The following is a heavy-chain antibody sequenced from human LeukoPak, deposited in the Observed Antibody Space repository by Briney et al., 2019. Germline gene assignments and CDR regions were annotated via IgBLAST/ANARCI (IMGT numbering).Heavy chain of an antibody. CDR2: IYYSGST. D-gene: IGHD3-10*01. CDR3: ARCFYGSGSYYQPFDP. V-gene: IGHV4-39*07. J-gene: IGHJ5*02. CDR1: GGSISSSSYY. Sequence: SETLSLTCTVSGGSISSSSYYWGWIRQPPGKGLEWIGSIYYSGSTYYNPSLKSRVTISVDTSKNQFSLKLSSVTAADTAVYYCARCFYGSGSYYQPFDPWGQGTLVTVSS.